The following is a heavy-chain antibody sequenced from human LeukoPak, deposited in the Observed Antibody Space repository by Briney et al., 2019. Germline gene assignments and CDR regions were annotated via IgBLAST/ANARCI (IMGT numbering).Heavy chain of an antibody. V-gene: IGHV3-48*03. CDR1: GFTFSSYE. Sequence: GGSLRLSCAASGFTFSSYEMNWVRQAPGKGLEWVSYISSSGSTIYYADSVKGRFTISRDNSKNTLYLQMNSLRAEDTAVYYCAKRFATGTTGYAFDIWGQGTMVTVSS. CDR3: AKRFATGTTGYAFDI. CDR2: ISSSGSTI. J-gene: IGHJ3*02. D-gene: IGHD1-7*01.